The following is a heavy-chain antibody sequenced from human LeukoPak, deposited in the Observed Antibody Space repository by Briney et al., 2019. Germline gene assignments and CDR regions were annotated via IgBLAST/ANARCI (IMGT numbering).Heavy chain of an antibody. Sequence: ASVKLSCKASGYTVTSYDINWVRQATGHGLGGWGGMNPNSGKAGYAQKFPCRVTMTRNTSISTANLELSSLRSEDTAVYYCARAEESRVSGGLKKGYSSAWQSLGYWGQGTLVTVSS. V-gene: IGHV1-8*02. CDR1: GYTVTSYD. CDR2: MNPNSGKA. D-gene: IGHD6-19*01. J-gene: IGHJ4*02. CDR3: ARAEESRVSGGLKKGYSSAWQSLGY.